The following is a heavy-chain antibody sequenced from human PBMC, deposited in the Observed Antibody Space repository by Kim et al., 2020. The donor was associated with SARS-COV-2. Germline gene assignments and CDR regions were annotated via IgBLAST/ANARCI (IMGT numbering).Heavy chain of an antibody. V-gene: IGHV3-21*01. CDR2: ISSSSSYI. CDR3: ARDLLRFLEWLNPPHYYYYGMDV. J-gene: IGHJ6*02. CDR1: GFTFSSYS. Sequence: GGSLRLSCAASGFTFSSYSMNWVRQAPGKGLEWVSSISSSSSYIYYADSVKGRFTISRDNAKNSLYLQMNSLRAEDTAVYYCARDLLRFLEWLNPPHYYYYGMDVWGQGTTVTVSS. D-gene: IGHD3-3*01.